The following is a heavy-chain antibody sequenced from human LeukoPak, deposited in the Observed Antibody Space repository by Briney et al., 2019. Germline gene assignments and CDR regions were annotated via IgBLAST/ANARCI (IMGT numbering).Heavy chain of an antibody. Sequence: SETLSLTCTVSGGSISSSSYYWGWIRQPPGKGLEWIGSIYYSGSTYYNPSLKSRVTISVDTSKNQFSLKVSSVTAADTAVYYCARLGGNQVLYYFDYWGQGTLDTVSS. CDR3: ARLGGNQVLYYFDY. CDR2: IYYSGST. D-gene: IGHD1-14*01. CDR1: GGSISSSSYY. V-gene: IGHV4-39*01. J-gene: IGHJ4*02.